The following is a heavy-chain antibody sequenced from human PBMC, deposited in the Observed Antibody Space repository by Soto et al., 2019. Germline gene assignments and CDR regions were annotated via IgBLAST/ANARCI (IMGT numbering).Heavy chain of an antibody. CDR1: GWSFSGYY. D-gene: IGHD2-2*01. CDR2: INHSGST. J-gene: IGHJ5*02. CDR3: ARDSPAARGDWFDP. Sequence: SETLSLTCAVYGWSFSGYYWTWIRQPPGTGLEWIGEINHSGSTNYNPSLKSRVTISVDTSKNQFSLKLSSVTAADTAVYYCARDSPAARGDWFDPWGQGTLVTVSS. V-gene: IGHV4-34*01.